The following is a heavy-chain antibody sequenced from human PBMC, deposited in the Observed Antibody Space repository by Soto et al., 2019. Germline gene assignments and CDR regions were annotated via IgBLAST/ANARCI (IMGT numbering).Heavy chain of an antibody. CDR1: GYTFTSYD. CDR2: MNPNSGNT. V-gene: IGHV1-8*01. Sequence: GASVKVSCKASGYTFTSYDINWVRQATGQGLEWMGWMNPNSGNTGYAQKFQGRVTMTRNTSISTAYMELSSLRSEDTAVYYCARGPLRRITMVRGVIRLDYWGQGTLVTVSS. D-gene: IGHD3-10*01. J-gene: IGHJ4*02. CDR3: ARGPLRRITMVRGVIRLDY.